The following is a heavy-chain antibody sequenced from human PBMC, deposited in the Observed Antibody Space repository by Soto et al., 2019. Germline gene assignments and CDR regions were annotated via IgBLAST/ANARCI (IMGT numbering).Heavy chain of an antibody. CDR1: GGSFSNYY. CDR2: INHSGST. Sequence: SETLSLTCAVYGGSFSNYYWSWIRQPPGKGLEWIGEINHSGSTNYNPSLKSRVTISVDTSKNQFSLNLSSVTAADTAVYYCARGGRQQLLVLQYFQHWGQGTLVTVSS. CDR3: ARGGRQQLLVLQYFQH. J-gene: IGHJ1*01. D-gene: IGHD6-13*01. V-gene: IGHV4-34*01.